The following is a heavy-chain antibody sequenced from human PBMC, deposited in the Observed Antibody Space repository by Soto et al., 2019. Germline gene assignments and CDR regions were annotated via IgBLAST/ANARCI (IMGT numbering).Heavy chain of an antibody. CDR2: TNQDGSEK. D-gene: IGHD3-22*01. CDR3: AKDSYYYDSSGYPGDY. J-gene: IGHJ4*02. Sequence: GGSLRLSCAISESSVRRDWMNWVRQAPGKGLEWVAHTNQDGSEKYYVDSVKGRFTISRDNSKNTLYLQMNSLRAEDTAVYYCAKDSYYYDSSGYPGDYWGQGTLVTVSS. CDR1: ESSVRRDW. V-gene: IGHV3-7*01.